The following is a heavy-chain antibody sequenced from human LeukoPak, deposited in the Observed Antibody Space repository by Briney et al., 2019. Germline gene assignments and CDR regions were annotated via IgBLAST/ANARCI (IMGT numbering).Heavy chain of an antibody. J-gene: IGHJ1*01. V-gene: IGHV4-61*01. D-gene: IGHD3-10*01. Sequence: SETLSLTCTVSGGSFSSGNYYWSWLRQPPGKGLEWIGYIYNSGITNYNPSLKSRVTISVDTSKNQFSLKLSSVTAADTAVYYCARRASGSGSYYWGQGTLVTVSS. CDR3: ARRASGSGSYY. CDR1: GGSFSSGNYY. CDR2: IYNSGIT.